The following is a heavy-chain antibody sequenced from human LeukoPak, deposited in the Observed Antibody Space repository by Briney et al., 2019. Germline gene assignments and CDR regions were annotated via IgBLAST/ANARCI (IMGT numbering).Heavy chain of an antibody. CDR3: ARDNGGGDCYAGA. J-gene: IGHJ5*02. Sequence: EASVKVSCKSSGGTFSSYAIIWVRQAPGPPREWMGGIRPIFVTANYAQKFQGRVTITADESTSTAYMELSSLRSEDTAVYYCARDNGGGDCYAGAWGQGTLVTVSS. CDR2: IRPIFVTA. D-gene: IGHD2-21*02. CDR1: GGTFSSYA. V-gene: IGHV1-69*13.